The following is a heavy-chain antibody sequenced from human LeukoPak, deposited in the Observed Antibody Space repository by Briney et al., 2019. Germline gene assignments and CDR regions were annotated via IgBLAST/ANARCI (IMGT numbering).Heavy chain of an antibody. CDR2: IYYSGST. CDR3: ARVRTSVTTGGVDY. J-gene: IGHJ4*02. CDR1: GGSISSYY. D-gene: IGHD4-17*01. V-gene: IGHV4-59*12. Sequence: SETLSLTCTVSGGSISSYYWSWIRQPPGKGLEWIGYIYYSGSTNYNPSLKSRVTISVDTSKNQFSLKLSSVTAADTAVYYCARVRTSVTTGGVDYWGQGTLVTVSS.